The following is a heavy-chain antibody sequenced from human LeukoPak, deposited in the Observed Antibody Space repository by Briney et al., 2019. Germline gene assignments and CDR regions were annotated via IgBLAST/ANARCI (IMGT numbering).Heavy chain of an antibody. CDR2: IYSGGST. CDR1: GFTVSSNY. V-gene: IGHV3-53*01. CDR3: AKSISAAPFDY. Sequence: GGSLRLSCAASGFTVSSNYMSWVRQAPGKGLERVSVIYSGGSTYYADSVKGRFTISRDNSKNTLYLQMNSLRAEDTAVYYCAKSISAAPFDYWGQGTLVTVSS. D-gene: IGHD6-13*01. J-gene: IGHJ4*02.